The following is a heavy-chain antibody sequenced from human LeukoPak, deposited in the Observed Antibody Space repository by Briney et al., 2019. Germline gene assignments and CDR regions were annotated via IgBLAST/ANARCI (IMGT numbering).Heavy chain of an antibody. CDR2: IIPILGIA. J-gene: IGHJ4*02. Sequence: ASVKVSCKASGGTFSSYAISWVRQAPGQGLEWMGRIIPILGIANYAQKFQGRVTITADKSTSTAYMELRSLRSDDTAVYYCARGSWNEYYFDYWGQGTLVTVSS. D-gene: IGHD1-1*01. CDR1: GGTFSSYA. V-gene: IGHV1-69*04. CDR3: ARGSWNEYYFDY.